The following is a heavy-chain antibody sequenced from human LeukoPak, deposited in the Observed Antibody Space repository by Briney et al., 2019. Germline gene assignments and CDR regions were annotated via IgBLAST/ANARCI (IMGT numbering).Heavy chain of an antibody. CDR3: ARGDYYGSGTYYKKTVDY. Sequence: ASVKVSCKASGYTFTSYGINWVRQAPGQGLEWMGWISAYNGNTNYAQKLQGRVTMTTDTSTSTAYMELRSLRSDDTAVYYCARGDYYGSGTYYKKTVDYWGQGTLVTVSS. J-gene: IGHJ4*02. CDR2: ISAYNGNT. V-gene: IGHV1-18*01. D-gene: IGHD3-10*01. CDR1: GYTFTSYG.